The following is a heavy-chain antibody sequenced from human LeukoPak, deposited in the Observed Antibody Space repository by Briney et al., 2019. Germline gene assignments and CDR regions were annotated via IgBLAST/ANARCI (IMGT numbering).Heavy chain of an antibody. CDR1: GYSFTNYW. J-gene: IGHJ5*02. CDR2: IYPGDSDT. Sequence: GESLKISCKGSGYSFTNYWIGWVRQMPGKGLEWMGIIYPGDSDTRYSPSFQGQVTISADKSISTAYLQWSSLKASDSAMYYCARSSYSSSWYPYWFDPWGQGTLVTVSS. CDR3: ARSSYSSSWYPYWFDP. V-gene: IGHV5-51*01. D-gene: IGHD6-13*01.